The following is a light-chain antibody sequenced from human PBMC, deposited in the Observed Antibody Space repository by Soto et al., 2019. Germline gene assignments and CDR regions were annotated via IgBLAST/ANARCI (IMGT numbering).Light chain of an antibody. CDR2: DAS. CDR1: QSVSSY. V-gene: IGKV3-11*01. Sequence: EIVLTQSPDTLSLSPGERATLSCRASQSVSSYLVWYQQKPGQAPRLLIYDASNRATGIPARFSGSGSGTDFTLTISSLEPEDFAVYYCQQRSNWPPITFGPGTKVEIK. CDR3: QQRSNWPPIT. J-gene: IGKJ3*01.